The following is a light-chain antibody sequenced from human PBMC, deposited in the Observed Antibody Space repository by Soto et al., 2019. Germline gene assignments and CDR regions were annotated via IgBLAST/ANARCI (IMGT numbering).Light chain of an antibody. CDR2: AIS. J-gene: IGKJ1*01. CDR3: QQCYSTRCT. CDR1: QTISSS. Sequence: DIQMTQSPSSLSASVGDRVTITCRTSQTISSSLNWYQQKPGKAPKLLIYAISNLQSGVPSRFSGSGSGTDFTLTISSLHPEDFTTYHCQQCYSTRCTCGQETK. V-gene: IGKV1-39*01.